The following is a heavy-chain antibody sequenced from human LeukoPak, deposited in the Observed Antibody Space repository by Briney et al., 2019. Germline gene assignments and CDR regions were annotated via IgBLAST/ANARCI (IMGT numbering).Heavy chain of an antibody. Sequence: GGSLRLSCAASGFNFQNHTMHWVRHTPGKGPEWVGLISWDGRTTSCAESMKGRFTISRDNGKNSLFLQILSLRNEDNGLYYCAKEGTGNNDVPRYFFDFWGQGTVVAGSS. D-gene: IGHD1-1*01. J-gene: IGHJ4*02. V-gene: IGHV3-43*01. CDR1: GFNFQNHT. CDR2: ISWDGRTT. CDR3: AKEGTGNNDVPRYFFDF.